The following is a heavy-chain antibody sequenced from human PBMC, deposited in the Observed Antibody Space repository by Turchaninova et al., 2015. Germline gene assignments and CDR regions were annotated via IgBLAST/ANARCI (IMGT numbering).Heavy chain of an antibody. J-gene: IGHJ3*02. CDR3: VLKGSAFDI. CDR1: GFTFGNYD. Sequence: EVQLVESGGGLVQPGGSLRLSLAASGFTFGNYDMSWVRQAPGKGLEWVSGISCRGGSTYYADSVKGHFTISRDSSRKTLYLQVNSLRVEDTAVYFCVLKGSAFDIWGQGTMVTVSS. V-gene: IGHV3-23*04. CDR2: ISCRGGST.